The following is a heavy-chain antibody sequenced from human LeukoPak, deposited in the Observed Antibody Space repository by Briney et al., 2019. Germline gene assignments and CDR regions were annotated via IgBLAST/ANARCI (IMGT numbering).Heavy chain of an antibody. J-gene: IGHJ3*02. CDR1: GFTFSSYS. Sequence: GGSLRLSCAASGFTFSSYSMNWVRQAPGKGLEWVSSISSSSSYIYYADSVKGRFTISRDNAKNSLYLQMNSLRAEDTAVYYCARDTHYYDSSGLDAFDIWGQGTMVTVSS. CDR2: ISSSSSYI. D-gene: IGHD3-22*01. CDR3: ARDTHYYDSSGLDAFDI. V-gene: IGHV3-21*01.